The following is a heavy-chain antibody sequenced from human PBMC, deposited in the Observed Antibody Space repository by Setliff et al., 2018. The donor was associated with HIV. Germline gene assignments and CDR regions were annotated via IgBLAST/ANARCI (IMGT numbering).Heavy chain of an antibody. CDR2: IAYTGSG. J-gene: IGHJ3*02. CDR3: ARSKYSSGWYSDHDAFDI. V-gene: IGHV4-39*07. Sequence: PSETLSLTCTVSGGSISSRNFYWGWIRQPPGKGLEWIGSIAYTGSGYYNSSLKSRVTISVDTSKIQFSLKLTSVTAADTALYYCARSKYSSGWYSDHDAFDIWGQGTMVTVSS. D-gene: IGHD6-19*01. CDR1: GGSISSRNFY.